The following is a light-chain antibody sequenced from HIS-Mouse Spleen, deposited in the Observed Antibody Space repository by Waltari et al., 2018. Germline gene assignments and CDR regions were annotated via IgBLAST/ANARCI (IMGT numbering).Light chain of an antibody. V-gene: IGLV3-21*03. J-gene: IGLJ2*01. CDR1: NIGSKS. CDR2: DAS. Sequence: SYVLTQPPSVSVAPGKTARITCWGNNIGSKSVPWYQQKPGQAPVLVVYDASDRPSGIPERFSGSNSGNTATLTISRVEAGDEADYYCQVWDSSSDHVVFGGGTKLTVL. CDR3: QVWDSSSDHVV.